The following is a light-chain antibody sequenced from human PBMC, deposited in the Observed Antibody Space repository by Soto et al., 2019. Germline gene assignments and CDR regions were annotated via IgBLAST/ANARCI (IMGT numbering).Light chain of an antibody. CDR2: HVS. Sequence: QSVLTQPASVSGSPGQSITISCTGTSSDVGGYNYVSWYQQQPAKVPKLMIYHVSNRPSGVSDRFSGSKSGNTASLTISWLQAEDEGDYYCYSYTTSSTYVFGTGTKVTVL. J-gene: IGLJ1*01. V-gene: IGLV2-14*01. CDR3: YSYTTSSTYV. CDR1: SSDVGGYNY.